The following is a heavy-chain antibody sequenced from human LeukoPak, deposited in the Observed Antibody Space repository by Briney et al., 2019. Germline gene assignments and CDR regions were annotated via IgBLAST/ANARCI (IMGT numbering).Heavy chain of an antibody. V-gene: IGHV3-11*01. CDR3: AKEEDYHYCMDV. CDR1: GFTFSDYY. J-gene: IGHJ6*03. CDR2: ISSSGSTI. Sequence: GGSLRLSCAASGFTFSDYYMSWIRQAPGKGREWVSYISSSGSTIYYADSVKGRFTISRDNSKNTLYLQMNSLRAEDTAVYYCAKEEDYHYCMDVWGKGTTVTVSS.